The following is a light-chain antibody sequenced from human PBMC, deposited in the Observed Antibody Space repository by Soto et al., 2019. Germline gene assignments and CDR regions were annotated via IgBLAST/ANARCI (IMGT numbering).Light chain of an antibody. Sequence: DIPMTQSPSSLSASVGDRVTITCRPSQSISSYLNWYQQKPGKAPKLLIYAASTLQSGVPSRFSGSGSGTDFTLTISSLQPADFATYYCQQSYNTLPTFGQGTKVEIK. CDR1: QSISSY. CDR2: AAS. J-gene: IGKJ1*01. CDR3: QQSYNTLPT. V-gene: IGKV1-39*01.